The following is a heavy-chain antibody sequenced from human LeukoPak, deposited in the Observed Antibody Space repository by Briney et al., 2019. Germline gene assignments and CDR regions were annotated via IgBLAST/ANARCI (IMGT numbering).Heavy chain of an antibody. D-gene: IGHD3-22*01. CDR3: ARVGSLVVVITTGAFDI. J-gene: IGHJ3*02. CDR1: GYTFTGYY. CDR2: INPNSGGT. V-gene: IGHV1-2*02. Sequence: GASVKVSCKASGYTFTGYYMHWVRQAPGQGLEWMGWINPNSGGTNYAQKFQGRVTMTRDTSISTAYMELSRLRSDDTAVYYCARVGSLVVVITTGAFDIWGQGTMVTVSS.